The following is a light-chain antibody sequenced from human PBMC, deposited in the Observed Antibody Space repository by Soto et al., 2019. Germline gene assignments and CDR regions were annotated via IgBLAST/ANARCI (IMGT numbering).Light chain of an antibody. CDR2: ATS. V-gene: IGKV1-39*01. Sequence: IPLPQTPSSLAASVGDRLTLPCRASRNISISLNWYQHKPGKGPTLLIHATSNLQIGVPSRFSGSVSETEFTLTISSLQSEDFAVYYCQQHNNWPITFGQGTRLEI. CDR3: QQHNNWPIT. J-gene: IGKJ5*01. CDR1: RNISIS.